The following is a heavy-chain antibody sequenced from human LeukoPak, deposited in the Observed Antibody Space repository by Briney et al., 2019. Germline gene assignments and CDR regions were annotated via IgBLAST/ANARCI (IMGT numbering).Heavy chain of an antibody. CDR2: IKSKTDGGTT. Sequence: WIRQAPGKGLEWVGRIKSKTDGGTTDYAAPVKGRFTISRDDSKNTLYLQMNSLKTEDTAVYYCTLNRYYDYVWGAYRYWDWGQGTLVTVSS. J-gene: IGHJ4*02. V-gene: IGHV3-15*01. CDR3: TLNRYYDYVWGAYRYWD. D-gene: IGHD3-16*02.